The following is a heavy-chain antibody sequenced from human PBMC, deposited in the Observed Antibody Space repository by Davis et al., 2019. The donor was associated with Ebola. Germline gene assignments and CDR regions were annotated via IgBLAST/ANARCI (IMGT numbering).Heavy chain of an antibody. Sequence: PGGSLRLSCAASGFTFSSYAMSWARQAPGKGLEWVSAISGSGGSTYYADSVKDRFTVSRDNSKNTLYLQMNSLRAEDTAVYYCAKDRDCSSTSCRIDYWGQGTLVTVSS. CDR1: GFTFSSYA. CDR2: ISGSGGST. V-gene: IGHV3-23*01. J-gene: IGHJ4*02. D-gene: IGHD2-2*01. CDR3: AKDRDCSSTSCRIDY.